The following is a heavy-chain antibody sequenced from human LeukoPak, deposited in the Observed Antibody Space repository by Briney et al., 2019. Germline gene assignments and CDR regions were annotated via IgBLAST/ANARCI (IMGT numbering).Heavy chain of an antibody. J-gene: IGHJ6*03. CDR2: ISSSSSYI. D-gene: IGHD1-14*01. Sequence: KSGGSLRLSCAASGFTFSSYGMHWVRQAPGKGLEWVSSISSSSSYIYYADSVKGRFTISRDNAKNSLYLQMNSLRAEDTAVYYCARRKTRLVLADYMDVWGKGTTVTVSS. CDR1: GFTFSSYG. V-gene: IGHV3-21*01. CDR3: ARRKTRLVLADYMDV.